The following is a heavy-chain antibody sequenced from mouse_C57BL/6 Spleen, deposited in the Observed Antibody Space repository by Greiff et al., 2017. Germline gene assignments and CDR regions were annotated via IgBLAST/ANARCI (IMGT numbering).Heavy chain of an antibody. CDR1: GYTFTDYE. CDR3: TRWYAMDY. J-gene: IGHJ4*01. CDR2: IDPETGGT. V-gene: IGHV1-15*01. Sequence: VQLQQSGAELVRPGASVTLSCKASGYTFTDYEMHWVKQTPVHGLEWIGAIDPETGGTAYNQKFKGKAILTADKSSSTAYMELRSLTSEDSAVYYCTRWYAMDYWGQGTSVTVSS.